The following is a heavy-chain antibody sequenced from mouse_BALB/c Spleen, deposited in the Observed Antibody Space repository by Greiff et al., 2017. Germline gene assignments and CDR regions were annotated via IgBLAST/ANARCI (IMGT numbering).Heavy chain of an antibody. V-gene: IGHV5-12-1*01. CDR2: ISSGGGST. CDR1: GFAFSSYD. D-gene: IGHD1-1*01. J-gene: IGHJ3*01. CDR3: ARTPYYYGSPWFAY. Sequence: EVQRVESGGGLVKPGGSLKLSCAASGFAFSSYDMSWVRQTPEKRLEWVAYISSGGGSTYYPDTVKGRFTISRDNAKNTLYLQMSSLKSEDTAMYYCARTPYYYGSPWFAYWGQGTLVTVSA.